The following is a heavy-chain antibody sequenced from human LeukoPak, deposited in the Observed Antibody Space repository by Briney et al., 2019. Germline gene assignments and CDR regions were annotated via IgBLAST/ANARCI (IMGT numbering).Heavy chain of an antibody. Sequence: PGGSLRLSCAASGFTFSSYGMHWVRQAPGKGLEWVAFIRYDGSNKYYADSVKGRFTISRDNSKNTLYLQMNSLRAEDTAVYYCARRPSITIFGVVDDAFDIWGQGTMVTVSS. CDR2: IRYDGSNK. V-gene: IGHV3-30*02. CDR3: ARRPSITIFGVVDDAFDI. D-gene: IGHD3-3*01. CDR1: GFTFSSYG. J-gene: IGHJ3*02.